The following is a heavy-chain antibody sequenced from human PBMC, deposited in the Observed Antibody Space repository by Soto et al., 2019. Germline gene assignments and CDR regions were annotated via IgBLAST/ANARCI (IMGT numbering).Heavy chain of an antibody. CDR1: GGTFGTKYA. J-gene: IGHJ4*02. V-gene: IGHV1-69*01. Sequence: QVQLVQSGAEVKKPGSSVKVSCKASGGTFGTKYAISWVRQAPGEGLEWMGGITPSFGTRDYAQKFQDRVTITADASTSIVYMELTSLRSQDTAVYYCATSPGFGGYYVVWGQGTLVTVSS. CDR2: ITPSFGTR. D-gene: IGHD3-10*02. CDR3: ATSPGFGGYYVV.